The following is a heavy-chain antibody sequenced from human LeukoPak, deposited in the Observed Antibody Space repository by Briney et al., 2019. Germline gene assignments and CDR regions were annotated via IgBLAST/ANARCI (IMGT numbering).Heavy chain of an antibody. D-gene: IGHD3-3*01. V-gene: IGHV4-4*07. J-gene: IGHJ5*02. CDR2: MYTSGST. CDR1: VGSISNYY. Sequence: SETLSLTCTVSVGSISNYYWSWIRQPAGKGLEWIGRMYTSGSTNYNPSLKSRVTISVDTSKNQFSLNLSSVTAADTAVYYCARGVDFLSGYQNWFYPWAQGTLVSVSS. CDR3: ARGVDFLSGYQNWFYP.